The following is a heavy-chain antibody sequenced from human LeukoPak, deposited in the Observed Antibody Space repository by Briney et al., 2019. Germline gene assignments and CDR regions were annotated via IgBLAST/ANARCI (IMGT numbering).Heavy chain of an antibody. D-gene: IGHD3-3*01. J-gene: IGHJ4*02. CDR1: GGTFSSYA. V-gene: IGHV1-69*05. CDR3: ASTTFWGIDFWSGYYGDY. Sequence: GSSVKVSCKASGGTFSSYAISWVRQAPGQGLEWMGGIIPIFGTANYAQKFQGRVTITTDESTSTAYMELSSLRSEDTAVYYCASTTFWGIDFWSGYYGDYWGQGTLVTVSS. CDR2: IIPIFGTA.